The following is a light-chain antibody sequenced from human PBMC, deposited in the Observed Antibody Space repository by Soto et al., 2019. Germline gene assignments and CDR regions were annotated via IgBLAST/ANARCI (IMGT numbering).Light chain of an antibody. CDR1: SGHSTYA. V-gene: IGLV4-69*01. Sequence: QLVLTQSPSASASLGASVKLTCTLSSGHSTYAIAWHQQQPEKGPRYLMKLNSDGRHSKGDGIPARFSGTSSGAERYLTISSLQSEDEAHYYCQTWGTGGDVVFGGGTKLTVL. CDR3: QTWGTGGDVV. CDR2: LNSDGRH. J-gene: IGLJ2*01.